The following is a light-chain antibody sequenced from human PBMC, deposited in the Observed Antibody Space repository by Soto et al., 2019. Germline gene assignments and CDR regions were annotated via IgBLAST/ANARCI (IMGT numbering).Light chain of an antibody. CDR3: CSSAPESTYV. V-gene: IGLV2-23*01. CDR1: SSEVGAYDS. J-gene: IGLJ1*01. Sequence: QSALAQPASVSGSPGQSITISCTGTSSEVGAYDSVSWYQQHPHKAPQVIIYKGTQRPAGVSNRFSGSTSGNAASLTISGLQADDEADYFCCSSAPESTYVFGTGTKLTVL. CDR2: KGT.